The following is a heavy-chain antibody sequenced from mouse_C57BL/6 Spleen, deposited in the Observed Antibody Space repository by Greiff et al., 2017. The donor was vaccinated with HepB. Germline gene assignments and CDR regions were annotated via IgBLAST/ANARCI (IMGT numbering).Heavy chain of an antibody. CDR3: ARPIYDGYYVLAY. CDR2: IWSDGST. D-gene: IGHD2-3*01. J-gene: IGHJ3*01. V-gene: IGHV2-6*03. CDR1: GFSLTSYG. Sequence: VQVVESGPGLVAPSQSLSITCTVSGFSLTSYGVHWVRQPPGKGLEWLVVIWSDGSTTYNSALKSRLSISKDNSKSQVFLKMNSLQTDDTAMYYCARPIYDGYYVLAYWGQGTLVTVSA.